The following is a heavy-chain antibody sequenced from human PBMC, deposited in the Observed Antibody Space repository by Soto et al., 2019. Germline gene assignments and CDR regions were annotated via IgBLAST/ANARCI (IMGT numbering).Heavy chain of an antibody. CDR2: IYYSGTT. CDR3: ARGLPPAVPNFDY. Sequence: SETLSLTCSVSGGSLTSSSYYWGWVRQPPGKGLEWIGHIYYSGTTYYSPSLTNRVTISVDSSTNQFSLRLSSVTAADTAMYFCARGLPPAVPNFDYWGQGALVTVSS. J-gene: IGHJ4*02. CDR1: GGSLTSSSYY. V-gene: IGHV4-39*07. D-gene: IGHD2-2*01.